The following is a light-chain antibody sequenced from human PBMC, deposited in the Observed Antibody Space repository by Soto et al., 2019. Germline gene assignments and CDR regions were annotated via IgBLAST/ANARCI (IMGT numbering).Light chain of an antibody. Sequence: EIVMTQSPATLSVSPGERATLSCWASQSVSANLAWYQQKPGQAPRLLIYDASTRAAGIPARFSGSGSGTEFTLIISSLQSEDFAVYYCQQYNNWPPWTFGQGTRVEIK. CDR1: QSVSAN. J-gene: IGKJ1*01. CDR2: DAS. V-gene: IGKV3-15*01. CDR3: QQYNNWPPWT.